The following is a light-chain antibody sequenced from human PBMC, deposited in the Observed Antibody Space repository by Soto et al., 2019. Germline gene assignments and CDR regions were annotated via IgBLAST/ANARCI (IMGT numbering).Light chain of an antibody. CDR3: TSWGI. V-gene: IGLV2-14*01. CDR1: TSDIGDYNY. J-gene: IGLJ1*01. CDR2: LVS. Sequence: QSALTQPASVSGSPGQSITISCTGTTSDIGDYNYVSWYQHLPDKVPKLIISLVSNRPSGVSNRFSGSTSGNTASLTISGLQAEDEGDYYCTSWGIFGPGTKVTVL.